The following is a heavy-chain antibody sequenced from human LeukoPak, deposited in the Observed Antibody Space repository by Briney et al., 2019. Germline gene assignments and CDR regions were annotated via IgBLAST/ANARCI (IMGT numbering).Heavy chain of an antibody. V-gene: IGHV4-4*07. CDR1: GGSISSYY. CDR3: ARESRSWYTIDY. CDR2: IYTSGST. D-gene: IGHD6-13*01. Sequence: SETLSLTCTVCGGSISSYYWSLIRQPAGKGLEWIGRIYTSGSTNYNPSLKSRVTMSVDTSKNQFSLKLSSVTAADTAVYYCARESRSWYTIDYWGQGTLVTVSS. J-gene: IGHJ4*02.